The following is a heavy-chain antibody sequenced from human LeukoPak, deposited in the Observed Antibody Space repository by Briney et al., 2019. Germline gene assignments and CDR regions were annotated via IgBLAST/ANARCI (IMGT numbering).Heavy chain of an antibody. Sequence: GEFLKISCKGSGYSFTSYWIGWVRQMPGKGLEWMGIIYPGDSDTRYSPSFQGQVTISADKSISTAYLQWSSLKASDTAMYYCARLGSDYYYAPNWFDPWGQGTLVTVSS. D-gene: IGHD3-10*01. V-gene: IGHV5-51*01. J-gene: IGHJ5*02. CDR2: IYPGDSDT. CDR3: ARLGSDYYYAPNWFDP. CDR1: GYSFTSYW.